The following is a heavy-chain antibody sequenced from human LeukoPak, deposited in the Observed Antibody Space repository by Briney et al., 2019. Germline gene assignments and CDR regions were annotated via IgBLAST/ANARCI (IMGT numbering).Heavy chain of an antibody. CDR3: ARRCSSTSCYDY. CDR1: GYTFTGYY. V-gene: IGHV1-2*02. Sequence: GASVKVSCKASGYTFTGYYMHWVRQAPGQGLEWMGWINPNSGGTNYAQKFQGRVTMTRDTSISTAYMELSRLRSEDTAVYYCARRCSSTSCYDYWGQGTLVTVSS. CDR2: INPNSGGT. J-gene: IGHJ4*02. D-gene: IGHD2-2*01.